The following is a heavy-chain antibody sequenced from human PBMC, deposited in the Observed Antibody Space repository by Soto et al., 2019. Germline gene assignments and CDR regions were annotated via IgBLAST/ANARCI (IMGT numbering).Heavy chain of an antibody. Sequence: GGSLRLSCAASGFTFSSYGMHWVRQAPGKGLEWVAVIWYDGSNKYYADSVKGRFTISRDNSKNTLYLQMNSLRAEDTAVYYCARDRGYYYDSSGYYGGFDIWGQGTMVTVSS. D-gene: IGHD3-22*01. CDR3: ARDRGYYYDSSGYYGGFDI. V-gene: IGHV3-33*01. CDR2: IWYDGSNK. J-gene: IGHJ3*02. CDR1: GFTFSSYG.